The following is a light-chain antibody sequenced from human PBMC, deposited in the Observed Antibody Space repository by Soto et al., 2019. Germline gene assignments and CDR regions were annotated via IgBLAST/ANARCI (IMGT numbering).Light chain of an antibody. CDR2: AAS. V-gene: IGKV1-39*01. Sequence: DVKMKLSVASVSASVDDRVTITCRASQTVRTYLNWYQQKPGKAPKLLIYAASNLQSGVPSRFSGSGSGTDFTLTITSLRPEDFATYWCQQSYNTPVTVGQGTRLEIK. J-gene: IGKJ5*01. CDR1: QTVRTY. CDR3: QQSYNTPVT.